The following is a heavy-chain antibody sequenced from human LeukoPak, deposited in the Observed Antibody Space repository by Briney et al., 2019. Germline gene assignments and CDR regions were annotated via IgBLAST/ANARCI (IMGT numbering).Heavy chain of an antibody. D-gene: IGHD3-22*01. CDR1: GFTFSSYA. CDR2: ISGSGGST. V-gene: IGHV3-23*01. Sequence: GGSLRLSCAASGFTFSSYAMSWVRQAPGKGLEWVSAISGSGGSTYYADSVKGRFTISRDNSKNTLYLQMNSLRAEDTAVYYCAKTPGDSSGYYSYYLDYWGQGTLVTVSS. J-gene: IGHJ4*02. CDR3: AKTPGDSSGYYSYYLDY.